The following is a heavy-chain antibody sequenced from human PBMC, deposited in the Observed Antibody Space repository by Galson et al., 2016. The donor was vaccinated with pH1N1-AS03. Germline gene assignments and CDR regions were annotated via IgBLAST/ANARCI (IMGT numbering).Heavy chain of an antibody. D-gene: IGHD3-16*02. CDR3: VREYRYDDCICCDY. J-gene: IGHJ4*02. CDR2: ISAGSGDT. Sequence: SVKVSCKASGYTFTNHAIHWVRQAPGQSLEWMGWISAGSGDTSYSQKLQGRVTITTDTSASTAYMELSSLTSEDTAVYYCVREYRYDDCICCDYWGQGSLVTVSS. CDR1: GYTFTNHA. V-gene: IGHV1-3*01.